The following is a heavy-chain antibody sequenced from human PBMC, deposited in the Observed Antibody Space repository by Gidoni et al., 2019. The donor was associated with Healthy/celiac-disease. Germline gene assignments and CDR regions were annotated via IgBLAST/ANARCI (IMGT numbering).Heavy chain of an antibody. CDR1: GYTFTSYA. Sequence: QVQLVQSGAEVKKPGASVKVSCKASGYTFTSYAMHWVRPAPGQRLEWMGWINAGNGNTKYSQKFQGRVTITRDTSASTAYMELSSLRSEDTAVYYCARDGEAGYCSGGSCYSYYYYYMDVWGKGTTVTVSS. CDR3: ARDGEAGYCSGGSCYSYYYYYMDV. CDR2: INAGNGNT. V-gene: IGHV1-3*01. J-gene: IGHJ6*03. D-gene: IGHD2-15*01.